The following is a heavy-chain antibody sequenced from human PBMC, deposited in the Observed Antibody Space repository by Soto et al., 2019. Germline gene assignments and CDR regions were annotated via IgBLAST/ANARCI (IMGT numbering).Heavy chain of an antibody. V-gene: IGHV1-2*02. Sequence: ASVKVSCKTSGFTFTGYYLHWVRQAPGQGLEWMGWINPNTGGTNYEQKFQGRVTMTRDTSISTAYMELSRLRSDDTAVYYCARESKGGNDYWGQGSLVTVSS. CDR1: GFTFTGYY. CDR3: ARESKGGNDY. CDR2: INPNTGGT. J-gene: IGHJ4*02. D-gene: IGHD1-26*01.